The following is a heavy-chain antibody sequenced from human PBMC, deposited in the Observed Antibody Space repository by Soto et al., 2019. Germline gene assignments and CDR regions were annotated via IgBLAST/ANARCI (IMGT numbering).Heavy chain of an antibody. D-gene: IGHD2-2*01. CDR1: GFSFSSYS. J-gene: IGHJ6*02. CDR3: AREFSPVVPAAIFYYYYYYGMDV. CDR2: ISSSSSYI. V-gene: IGHV3-21*01. Sequence: PGGSLRLSCAASGFSFSSYSMNWLRQAPGKGLEWVSSISSSSSYIYYADSVKGRFTISRDNAKNSLYLQMNSLRAEDTAVYYCAREFSPVVPAAIFYYYYYYGMDVWGQGTTVTVSS.